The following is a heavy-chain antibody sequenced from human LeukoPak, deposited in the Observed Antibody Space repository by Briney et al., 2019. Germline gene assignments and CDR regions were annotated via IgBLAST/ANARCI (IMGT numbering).Heavy chain of an antibody. CDR1: GFTFSDHY. CDR2: ISSRGDSI. J-gene: IGHJ5*02. Sequence: GGSLRLSCAASGFTFSDHYMSWIRQAPGKGLEWVSYISSRGDSIYHADSVKGRSTISRDNAKNLLYLQMNSLRAEDTAVYYCARGGFLKANQFDPWGQGTLVTVSS. D-gene: IGHD3-16*01. CDR3: ARGGFLKANQFDP. V-gene: IGHV3-11*01.